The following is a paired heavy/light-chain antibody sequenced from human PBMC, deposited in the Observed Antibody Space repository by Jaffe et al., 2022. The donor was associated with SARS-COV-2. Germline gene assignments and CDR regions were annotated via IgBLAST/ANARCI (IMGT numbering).Heavy chain of an antibody. Sequence: VQLQESGPGLVKPSDTLSLTCAIYGGSISDYYWSWIRQPPGKGLEWIGFIHYGGSTKYNPSLKSRVTILLDMSKHQFSLRLTSVTAADTAVYFCARGTGRSSGLADYFDFWGQGTPVTVSS. CDR3: ARGTGRSSGLADYFDF. V-gene: IGHV4-59*07. CDR2: IHYGGST. J-gene: IGHJ4*02. D-gene: IGHD6-25*01. CDR1: GGSISDYY.
Light chain of an antibody. CDR3: QAWDSNTAV. CDR2: QDN. J-gene: IGLJ3*02. Sequence: SYEVTQPPSVSVSPGQTARITCSGDKLGNKYACWYQQKAGQSPVLVMFQDNKRPSGIPERFSGSNSGNTATLTISGTQAVDEADYYCQAWDSNTAVFGGGTKLTVL. V-gene: IGLV3-1*01. CDR1: KLGNKY.